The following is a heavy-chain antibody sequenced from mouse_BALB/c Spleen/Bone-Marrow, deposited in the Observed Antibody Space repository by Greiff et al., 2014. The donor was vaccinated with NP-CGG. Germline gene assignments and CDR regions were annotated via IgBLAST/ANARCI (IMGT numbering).Heavy chain of an antibody. D-gene: IGHD2-12*01. CDR1: GFSLTSYG. Sequence: QVQLKESGPGLVAPSQSLSITCTVSGFSLTSYGVHWVRQPPGKGLEWLGVIWAGGSTNYNSALMSRLSISKDNSKSQVFLKMNSPQTDDTAMYYCARDYDEWFAYWGQGTLVTVSA. J-gene: IGHJ3*01. CDR2: IWAGGST. CDR3: ARDYDEWFAY. V-gene: IGHV2-9*02.